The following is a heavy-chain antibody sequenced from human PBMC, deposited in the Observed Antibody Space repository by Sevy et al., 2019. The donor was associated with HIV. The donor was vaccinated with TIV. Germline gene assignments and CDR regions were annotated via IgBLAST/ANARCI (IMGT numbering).Heavy chain of an antibody. J-gene: IGHJ6*02. D-gene: IGHD1-26*01. CDR3: ARDGRVVGATRDYGMDV. CDR2: ISSSGSTI. CDR1: GFTFSSYE. Sequence: GSLRLSCAASGFTFSSYEMNWVRQAPGKGLEWVSYISSSGSTIYYADSVKGRFTISRDNAKNSLYLQMNSLRAEDTAVYYCARDGRVVGATRDYGMDVWGQGTTVTVSS. V-gene: IGHV3-48*03.